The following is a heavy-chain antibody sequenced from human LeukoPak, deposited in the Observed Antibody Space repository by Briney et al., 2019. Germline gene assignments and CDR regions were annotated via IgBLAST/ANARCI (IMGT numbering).Heavy chain of an antibody. CDR1: GYTFTSYY. Sequence: ASVKVSCKASGYTFTSYYMHWVRQAPGQGLEWMGIINPSGGSTSYAQKFQGRVTMTRDMSTSTVYMELSSLRSEDTAVYYCARVYGSSGYFRNLDYWGQGTLVTVSS. J-gene: IGHJ4*02. D-gene: IGHD3-22*01. CDR2: INPSGGST. CDR3: ARVYGSSGYFRNLDY. V-gene: IGHV1-46*01.